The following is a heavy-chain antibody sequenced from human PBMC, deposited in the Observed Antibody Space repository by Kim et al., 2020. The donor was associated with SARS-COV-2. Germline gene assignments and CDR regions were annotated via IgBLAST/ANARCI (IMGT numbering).Heavy chain of an antibody. J-gene: IGHJ4*02. D-gene: IGHD3-22*01. Sequence: PSPKSRVTISVDTSKNQFSLKLSSVTAADTAVYYCARTRITMIVVVTHFDYWGQGTLVTVSS. V-gene: IGHV4-31*02. CDR3: ARTRITMIVVVTHFDY.